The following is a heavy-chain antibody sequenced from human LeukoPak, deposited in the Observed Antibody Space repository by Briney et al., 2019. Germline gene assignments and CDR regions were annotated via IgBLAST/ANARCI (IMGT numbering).Heavy chain of an antibody. D-gene: IGHD4-17*01. Sequence: GGSLRLSCAASGFTFSSYSMNWVRQAPGKGLEWVSSISSSNYIYYADSVKGRFTISRDNAKNSLYLQMNSLRAEDTAVYYCARDYNDYGDYYFDYWGQGTLVTVSS. J-gene: IGHJ4*02. CDR3: ARDYNDYGDYYFDY. CDR1: GFTFSSYS. CDR2: ISSSNYI. V-gene: IGHV3-21*01.